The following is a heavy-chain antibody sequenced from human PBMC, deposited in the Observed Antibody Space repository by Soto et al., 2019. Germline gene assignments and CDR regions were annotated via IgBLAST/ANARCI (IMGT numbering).Heavy chain of an antibody. V-gene: IGHV3-30*18. J-gene: IGHJ6*02. Sequence: VQLVESGGGLVKPGGSLRLSCAASGFTFTRYSMNWVRQAPGKGLEWVATVSFDSKNKYYIDSVEGRFTISRDNSENTLSLQMNSLRHEDTAVYYCAKESVEATYSFYGLDVWGPGTTVTVSS. CDR1: GFTFTRYS. CDR2: VSFDSKNK. CDR3: AKESVEATYSFYGLDV. D-gene: IGHD4-4*01.